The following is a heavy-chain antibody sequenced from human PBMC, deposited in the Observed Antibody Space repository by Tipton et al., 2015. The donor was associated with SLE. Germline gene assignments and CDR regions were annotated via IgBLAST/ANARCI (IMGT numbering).Heavy chain of an antibody. Sequence: SLRLSCAASGFTFSSYSMNWVRQAPGKGLEWVSSISSSSSYIYYADSVKGRFTISRDNAKNSLYLQMNSLRAEDTAVYYCARDAGSGSYYTGDYWGQGTLVTVSS. CDR2: ISSSSSYI. V-gene: IGHV3-21*01. CDR1: GFTFSSYS. J-gene: IGHJ4*02. D-gene: IGHD3-10*01. CDR3: ARDAGSGSYYTGDY.